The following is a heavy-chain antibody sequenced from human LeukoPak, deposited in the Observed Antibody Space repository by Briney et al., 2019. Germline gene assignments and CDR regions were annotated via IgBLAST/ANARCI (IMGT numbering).Heavy chain of an antibody. J-gene: IGHJ3*02. V-gene: IGHV1-18*01. CDR3: ASRIAATATRAFDI. D-gene: IGHD6-13*01. CDR2: ISGYNGNT. Sequence: ASVKVSCKASGYTFTSYGFTWVRQAPGQGLEWMGWISGYNGNTNYAQKLQGRVTMTTDTSTSTAYMELTSLRSEDTAVYYCASRIAATATRAFDIWGQGTMVTVSS. CDR1: GYTFTSYG.